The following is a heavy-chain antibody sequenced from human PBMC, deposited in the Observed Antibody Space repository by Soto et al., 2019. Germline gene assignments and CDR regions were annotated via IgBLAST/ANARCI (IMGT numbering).Heavy chain of an antibody. CDR2: INHSGST. V-gene: IGHV4-34*01. CDR1: GGSFSGYY. D-gene: IGHD3-10*01. Sequence: SETLSLTCAVYGGSFSGYYWSWIRQPPGKGLEWIGEINHSGSTNYNPSLKSRVTISVDTSKNQFSLKLSSVTAADTAVYYCAGGGLWFFRSWGQGTLVTVSS. CDR3: AGGGLWFFRS. J-gene: IGHJ5*02.